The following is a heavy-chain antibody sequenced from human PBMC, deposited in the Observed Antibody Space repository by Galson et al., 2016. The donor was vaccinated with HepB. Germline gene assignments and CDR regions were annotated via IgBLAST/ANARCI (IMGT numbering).Heavy chain of an antibody. V-gene: IGHV5-51*01. J-gene: IGHJ4*02. CDR3: TRHTSIGWAD. Sequence: QSGAEVKKPGESLRISCKGSGYIFTSNWIGWVRQVPGKGLEWMGTIFPGDSDTTYRPSFQGHVTISADESISTAYLQWSSLKASDSAIYYCTRHTSIGWADWGQGTLVTVSS. CDR2: IFPGDSDT. CDR1: GYIFTSNW. D-gene: IGHD6-19*01.